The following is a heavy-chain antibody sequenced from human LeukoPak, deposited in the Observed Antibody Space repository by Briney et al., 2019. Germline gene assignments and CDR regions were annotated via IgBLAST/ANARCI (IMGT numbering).Heavy chain of an antibody. Sequence: SETLSLTCTVSGGSISSYYWSWIRQPPGKGLEWIGYIYYSGSTDYNPSLKSRVTISVDTSKNQFSLKLSSVTAADTAVYCCARHDSWGQGTMVTVSS. CDR2: IYYSGST. V-gene: IGHV4-59*01. D-gene: IGHD1-1*01. J-gene: IGHJ3*01. CDR3: ARHDS. CDR1: GGSISSYY.